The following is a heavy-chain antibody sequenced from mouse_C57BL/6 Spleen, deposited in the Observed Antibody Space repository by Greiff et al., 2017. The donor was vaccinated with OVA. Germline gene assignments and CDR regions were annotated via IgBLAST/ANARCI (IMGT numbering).Heavy chain of an antibody. CDR3: ARETGTGAMDY. Sequence: EVQLVESGGDLVKPGGSLKLSCAASGFTFSSYGMSWVRQTPDKRLEWVATISSGGSYNYYPDSVKGRFTISRDNAKNTLYLQMSSLKSEDTAMYYCARETGTGAMDYWGQGTSVTVSS. D-gene: IGHD4-1*01. CDR2: ISSGGSYN. V-gene: IGHV5-6*01. J-gene: IGHJ4*01. CDR1: GFTFSSYG.